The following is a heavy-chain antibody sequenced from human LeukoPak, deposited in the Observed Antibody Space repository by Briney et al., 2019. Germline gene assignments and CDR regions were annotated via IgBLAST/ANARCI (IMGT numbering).Heavy chain of an antibody. Sequence: GASVKLSCKTSGYVFTAYYIHWVRQAPGQGLEWMGWINPKSGGSNYAQKFEGRVTMTSDTSITTTAYMELTRLRSDDTAVYYCARGGIAAPADYWGQGTQVTVSS. CDR3: ARGGIAAPADY. D-gene: IGHD6-13*01. J-gene: IGHJ4*02. CDR2: INPKSGGS. V-gene: IGHV1-2*02. CDR1: GYVFTAYY.